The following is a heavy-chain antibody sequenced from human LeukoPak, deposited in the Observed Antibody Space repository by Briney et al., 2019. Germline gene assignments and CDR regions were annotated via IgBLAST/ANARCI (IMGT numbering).Heavy chain of an antibody. CDR2: INSDGSST. D-gene: IGHD3-10*01. CDR1: GFTFSSYW. V-gene: IGHV3-74*01. J-gene: IGHJ6*02. Sequence: GGSLRLSCAASGFTFSSYWMHWVRQAPGKGLVWVSRINSDGSSTSYADSVKGRYTISRDNAKNTLYLQMNSLRAEDTAVYYCARDTGGGAYYGSGSYYYYGMDVWGQGTTVTVSS. CDR3: ARDTGGGAYYGSGSYYYYGMDV.